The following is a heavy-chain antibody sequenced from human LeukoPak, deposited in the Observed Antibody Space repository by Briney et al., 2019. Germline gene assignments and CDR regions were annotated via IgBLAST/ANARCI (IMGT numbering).Heavy chain of an antibody. J-gene: IGHJ4*02. Sequence: PGRSLRLSCAASGFTFSSYAMHWVRQAPGKGLEWVAVISYDGSNRYYADSVKGRFTISRDNSKNTLYLQMNSLRAEDTAVYYCARVLGGYSGYGDYWGQGTVVTVSS. V-gene: IGHV3-30-3*01. CDR1: GFTFSSYA. D-gene: IGHD5-12*01. CDR3: ARVLGGYSGYGDY. CDR2: ISYDGSNR.